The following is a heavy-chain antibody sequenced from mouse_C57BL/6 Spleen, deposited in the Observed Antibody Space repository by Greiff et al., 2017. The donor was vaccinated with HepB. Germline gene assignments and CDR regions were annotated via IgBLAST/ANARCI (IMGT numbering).Heavy chain of an antibody. J-gene: IGHJ2*01. CDR3: ARGGVTTVDY. V-gene: IGHV1-50*01. Sequence: VQLQESGAELVKPGASVKLSCKASGYTFTSYWMQWVKQRPGQGLEWIGEIDPSDSYTNYNQKFKGKATLTVDTSSSTAYMQLSSLTSEDSAVYYCARGGVTTVDYWGQGTTLTVSS. CDR2: IDPSDSYT. CDR1: GYTFTSYW. D-gene: IGHD2-2*01.